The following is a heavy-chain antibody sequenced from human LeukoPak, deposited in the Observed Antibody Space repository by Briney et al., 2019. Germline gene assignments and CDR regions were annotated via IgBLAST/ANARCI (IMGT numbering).Heavy chain of an antibody. CDR2: INHSGST. Sequence: SETLSLTCAVYGGSFSGYYWSWIRQPPGKGLEWIGEINHSGSTNYNPSLKSRVTISVDTSKNQFSLKLSSVTAADTAVYYCARGGGNRPPGYWGQGTWSPSPQ. J-gene: IGHJ4*02. CDR1: GGSFSGYY. D-gene: IGHD4-23*01. CDR3: ARGGGNRPPGY. V-gene: IGHV4-34*01.